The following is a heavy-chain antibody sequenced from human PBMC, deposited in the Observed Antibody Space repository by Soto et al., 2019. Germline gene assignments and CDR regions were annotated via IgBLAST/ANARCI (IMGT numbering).Heavy chain of an antibody. V-gene: IGHV4-59*01. CDR1: GGSISSYY. J-gene: IGHJ4*02. CDR2: IYYSGST. CDR3: ARVASGGYNSWYLDY. Sequence: SETLSLTCTVSGGSISSYYWSWIRRPPGKGLEWIGYIYYSGSTNYNPSLKSRVTISVDTSKNQFSLKLSSVTAADTAVYYCARVASGGYNSWYLDYWGQGTLVTVSS. D-gene: IGHD5-12*01.